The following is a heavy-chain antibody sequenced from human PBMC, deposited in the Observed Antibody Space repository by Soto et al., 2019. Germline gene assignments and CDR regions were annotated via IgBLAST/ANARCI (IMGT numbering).Heavy chain of an antibody. CDR2: IYPGDSDT. CDR1: GYTFTDYW. J-gene: IGHJ6*02. CDR3: AREQGRVRGLEVGYYGLDV. D-gene: IGHD3-10*01. V-gene: IGHV5-51*01. Sequence: GEYLKISCQCSGYTFTDYWIGWVRQLPGKGLGWMGIIYPGDSDTRYSPSFQAHVTITVDKSTSTAYLHLHTLKASDTAVYYCAREQGRVRGLEVGYYGLDVWGQGTTVTVSS.